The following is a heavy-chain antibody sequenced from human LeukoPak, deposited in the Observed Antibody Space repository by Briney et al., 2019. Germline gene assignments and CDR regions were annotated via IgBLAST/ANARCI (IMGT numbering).Heavy chain of an antibody. CDR1: GGSISSYY. V-gene: IGHV4-59*01. J-gene: IGHJ6*03. CDR2: IYYSGST. D-gene: IGHD6-6*01. Sequence: PSETLSLTCTVSGGSISSYYWSWIRQPPGKGLEWIGYIYYSGSTNYNLSLKSRVTISVDTSKNQFSLKLSSVTAADTAVYYCARDGRVEYSSSSEYYYYMDVWGKVTTVTVSS. CDR3: ARDGRVEYSSSSEYYYYMDV.